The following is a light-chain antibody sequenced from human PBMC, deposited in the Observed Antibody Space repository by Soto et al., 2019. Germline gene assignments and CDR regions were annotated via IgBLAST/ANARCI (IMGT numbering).Light chain of an antibody. Sequence: PGARATLSCRASQHIDVYLDWLQQKPGQSPRLLIFDASARATGTPTRFSGSGSGTDFTLTISSLEPEDFAVYYCQQRGDWPLTFGPETKVDI. J-gene: IGKJ3*01. V-gene: IGKV3-11*01. CDR1: QHIDVY. CDR2: DAS. CDR3: QQRGDWPLT.